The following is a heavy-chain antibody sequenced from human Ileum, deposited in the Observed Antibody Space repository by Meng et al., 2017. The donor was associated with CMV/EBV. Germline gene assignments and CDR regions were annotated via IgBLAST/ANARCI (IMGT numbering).Heavy chain of an antibody. CDR1: GFSLNAFW. Sequence: GGSLRLSCVGSGFSLNAFWRGWARQAPGKGREWVANIKQDGRDKYYLDSVKGRFSISRDNSRNSLYLEMNSLRADDTALYYCTRGNRDSSYCAMDVWGQGTTVTVSS. D-gene: IGHD3-22*01. V-gene: IGHV3-7*01. CDR2: IKQDGRDK. CDR3: TRGNRDSSYCAMDV. J-gene: IGHJ6*02.